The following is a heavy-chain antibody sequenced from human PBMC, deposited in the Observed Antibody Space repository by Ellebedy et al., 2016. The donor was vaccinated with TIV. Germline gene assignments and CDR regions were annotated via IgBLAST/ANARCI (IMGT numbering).Heavy chain of an antibody. J-gene: IGHJ3*01. V-gene: IGHV3-7*01. CDR2: INQDGSEK. CDR3: ATDGSYGDYRSPTHAFEF. D-gene: IGHD4-17*01. CDR1: GFTFSSYW. Sequence: GGSLRLSCAAPGFTFSSYWMSWVRQAPGKGLEWVANINQDGSEKYYVDSVKGRFTISRDNAKNSPYLQLNSLGADDTAVYYCATDGSYGDYRSPTHAFEFWGQGTMVTVSS.